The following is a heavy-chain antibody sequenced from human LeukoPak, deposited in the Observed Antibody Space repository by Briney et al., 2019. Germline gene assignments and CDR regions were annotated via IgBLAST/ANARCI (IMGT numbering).Heavy chain of an antibody. CDR3: ARGRNWFDP. J-gene: IGHJ5*02. V-gene: IGHV3-66*01. Sequence: PGGSLRLSCAASGFTVSSNYLSWVRQAPGKGLEWVSVIYTGGSTFYADSVKGRFTISRDNSKNTLYLQMNNLRADDTAVYYCARGRNWFDPWGQGTLVTVSS. CDR2: IYTGGST. CDR1: GFTVSSNY.